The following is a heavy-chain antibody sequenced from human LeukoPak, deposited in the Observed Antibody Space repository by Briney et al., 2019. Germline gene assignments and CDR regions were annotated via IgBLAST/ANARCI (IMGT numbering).Heavy chain of an antibody. V-gene: IGHV3-30*03. J-gene: IGHJ3*02. D-gene: IGHD3-22*01. CDR3: ASGVVVITRDAFDI. Sequence: GGSLRLSCAASGFTFSSYSMNWVRQAPGKGLEWVAVISYGGSNKYYADSVKGRFTISRDNSKNTLYLQMNSLRAEDTAVYYCASGVVVITRDAFDIWGQGTMVTVSS. CDR2: ISYGGSNK. CDR1: GFTFSSYS.